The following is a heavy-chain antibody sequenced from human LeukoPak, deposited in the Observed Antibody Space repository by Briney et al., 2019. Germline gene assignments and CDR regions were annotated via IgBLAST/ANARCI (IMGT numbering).Heavy chain of an antibody. Sequence: GGSLRLSCAASGFTFSSYWMHWVRQAPGKGLVWVSRINSDGSSTSYADSVKGRFTISRDNAKNTLYLQMNSLRAEDTAVYYCASLTGYCSGGSCYSDYWGQGTLVTVSS. CDR1: GFTFSSYW. J-gene: IGHJ4*02. D-gene: IGHD2-15*01. CDR3: ASLTGYCSGGSCYSDY. V-gene: IGHV3-74*01. CDR2: INSDGSST.